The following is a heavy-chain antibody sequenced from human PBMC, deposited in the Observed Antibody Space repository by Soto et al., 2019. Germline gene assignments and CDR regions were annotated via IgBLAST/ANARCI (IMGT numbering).Heavy chain of an antibody. D-gene: IGHD2-8*02. Sequence: SETLSLTCSVSGASISGSSYLILMRHPSGKGLEWIGRFSLSGTTNYSPSLRSRVTMSADVSKNQFSLRLTSVTAADTALYYCARGMTPPGAPAWYYFDSWGQGTLVTVSS. CDR1: GASISGSSY. CDR3: ARGMTPPGAPAWYYFDS. CDR2: FSLSGTT. V-gene: IGHV4-4*07. J-gene: IGHJ4*02.